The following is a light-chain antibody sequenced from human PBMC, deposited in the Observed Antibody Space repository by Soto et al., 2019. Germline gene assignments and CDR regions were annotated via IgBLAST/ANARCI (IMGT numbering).Light chain of an antibody. CDR2: GNS. CDR1: SSNIGAGYD. CDR3: RSYDSSLSGVV. J-gene: IGLJ2*01. V-gene: IGLV1-40*01. Sequence: QSVLTQPPSVSGAPGQRVTISCTGSSSNIGAGYDVHRYQHLPGTAPKLLIYGNSNRPSGVPDRCSGSKSGTSASPAITGLQAEDEADYYCRSYDSSLSGVVFGGGTKLTVL.